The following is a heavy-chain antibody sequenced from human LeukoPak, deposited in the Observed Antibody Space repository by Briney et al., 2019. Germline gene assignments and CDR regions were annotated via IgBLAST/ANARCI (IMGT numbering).Heavy chain of an antibody. CDR1: GGSISSYY. J-gene: IGHJ4*02. D-gene: IGHD6-19*01. CDR3: ARDNSSGWYDY. Sequence: SETLSLTCTVSGGSISSYYWSWIRQPPGKGLEWIGYIYYSGSTNYNPSLKSRVTISVDTSKNQFSLKLSSVTAADTAVYYCARDNSSGWYDYWGQGTLVTVSS. CDR2: IYYSGST. V-gene: IGHV4-59*12.